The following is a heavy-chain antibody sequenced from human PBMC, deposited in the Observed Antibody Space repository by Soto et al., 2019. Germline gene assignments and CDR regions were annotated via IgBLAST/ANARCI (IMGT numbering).Heavy chain of an antibody. V-gene: IGHV4-39*01. Sequence: PPGKGLEWIGSIYYSGRTNNNSSPKTRVTISVDRSKNQFSLKLSSVTAAYTAVYYCAIRTYYYESTGFPVLDYWGQGTLVTVSS. D-gene: IGHD3-22*01. J-gene: IGHJ4*02. CDR3: AIRTYYYESTGFPVLDY. CDR2: IYYSGRT.